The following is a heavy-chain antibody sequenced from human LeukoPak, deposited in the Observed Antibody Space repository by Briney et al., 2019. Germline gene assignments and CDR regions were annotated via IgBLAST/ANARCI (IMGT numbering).Heavy chain of an antibody. CDR2: ISWNSGSI. Sequence: GGSLRLSCAASGFTFDDYAMHWVRQAPGKGLEWVSGISWNSGSIGYADSVKGRFTISRDNSKNTLYLQMNSLRAEDTAVYYCAKVRYFDWLLPDNWFDPWGQGTLVTVSS. D-gene: IGHD3-9*01. CDR3: AKVRYFDWLLPDNWFDP. V-gene: IGHV3-9*01. J-gene: IGHJ5*02. CDR1: GFTFDDYA.